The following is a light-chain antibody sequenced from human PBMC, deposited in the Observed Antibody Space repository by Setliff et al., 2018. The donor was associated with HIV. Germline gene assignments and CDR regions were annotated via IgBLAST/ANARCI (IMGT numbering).Light chain of an antibody. CDR2: AFN. CDR1: SSDVGGYNY. J-gene: IGLJ1*01. Sequence: QSALTQPASVSGSPGQSITISCTGTSSDVGGYNYVSWYQQHPGKAPKVIIYAFNRRPSGISNRFSGSKSGNTASLTIPGLQAEDEADYYCSSYTSSNTYVVGTGTKVTV. CDR3: SSYTSSNTYV. V-gene: IGLV2-14*03.